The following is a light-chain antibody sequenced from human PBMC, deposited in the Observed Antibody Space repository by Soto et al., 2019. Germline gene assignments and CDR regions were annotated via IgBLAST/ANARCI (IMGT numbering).Light chain of an antibody. V-gene: IGLV2-14*03. CDR1: SSDVGGYDY. J-gene: IGLJ2*01. CDR3: TSYTTSATVV. Sequence: QSALTQPASVSGSPGQSVTISCTGTSSDVGGYDYVSWYQQYPGKAPKVMIYDVSNRPSGVSNRFSGSKSGNTASLTISGLQAEDEAHYYCTSYTTSATVVFGGGTKLTV. CDR2: DVS.